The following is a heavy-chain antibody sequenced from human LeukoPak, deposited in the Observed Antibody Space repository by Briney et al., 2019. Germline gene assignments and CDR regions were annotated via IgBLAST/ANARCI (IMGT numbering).Heavy chain of an antibody. CDR3: ARVQQQLVDYYGMDV. Sequence: ASVKVSCKASGYTFSSYGITWVRQAPGQRLEWMGWISAYNGNTNYAQILQGRVTMTTDASTNTAYMELRSLRSDDTAVYYCARVQQQLVDYYGMDVWGQGTTVTVSS. V-gene: IGHV1-18*01. D-gene: IGHD6-13*01. CDR2: ISAYNGNT. J-gene: IGHJ6*02. CDR1: GYTFSSYG.